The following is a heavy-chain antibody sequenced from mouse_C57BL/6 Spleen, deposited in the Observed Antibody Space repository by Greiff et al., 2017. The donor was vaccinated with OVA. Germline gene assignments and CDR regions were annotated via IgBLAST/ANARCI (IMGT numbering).Heavy chain of an antibody. D-gene: IGHD1-1*01. CDR2: IRSKSNNYAT. CDR3: VRQITTVVDTYYAMDY. CDR1: GFSFNTYA. Sequence: EVKLVESGGGLVQPKGSLKLSCAASGFSFNTYAMNWVRQAPGKGLEWVARIRSKSNNYATYYADSVKDRFTISRDDSESMLYLQMNNLKTEDTAMYYCVRQITTVVDTYYAMDYWGQGTSVTVSS. J-gene: IGHJ4*01. V-gene: IGHV10-1*01.